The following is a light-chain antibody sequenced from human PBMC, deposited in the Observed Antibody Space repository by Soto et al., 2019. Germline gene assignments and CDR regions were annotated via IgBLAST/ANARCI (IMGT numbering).Light chain of an antibody. CDR2: GNS. V-gene: IGLV1-40*01. CDR3: QSYDSSLRRV. J-gene: IGLJ2*01. CDR1: SSNIGAGYD. Sequence: QSVLTQPPSVSGAPGQRVTISCTGSSSNIGAGYDVHWYHQLPGTAPKLLIYGNSNRTSGVPDRFSGSKSGTSASLAITGLQAEYEADYYCQSYDSSLRRVFGGGTKVTVL.